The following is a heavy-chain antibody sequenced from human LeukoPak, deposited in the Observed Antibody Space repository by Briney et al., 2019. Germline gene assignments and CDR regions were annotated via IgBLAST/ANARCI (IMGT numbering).Heavy chain of an antibody. CDR3: AKVPHTPGSCRWYGGDP. V-gene: IGHV3-23*01. Sequence: GGSLSLSCAPSGFPLRSYAMSGVGQPPGKGLYWVSAIIVIGSTPKYAASVKGRFTFSRNNPKKPRYLQIKSLSPETPAVIYVAKVPHTPGSCRWYGGDPWGQGTLVTVSS. D-gene: IGHD6-13*01. CDR1: GFPLRSYA. CDR2: IIVIGSTP. J-gene: IGHJ5*02.